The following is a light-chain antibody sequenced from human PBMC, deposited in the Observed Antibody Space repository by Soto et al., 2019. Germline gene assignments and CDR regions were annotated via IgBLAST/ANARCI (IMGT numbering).Light chain of an antibody. CDR3: QQYNSYVFT. CDR1: QSINGW. J-gene: IGKJ3*01. Sequence: DIQMTQSPSTLSASVGDRVNITCRASQSINGWLAWYQQKPGKAPKLLISRASDLQSGVPSRFSGSGSGTEFTLTISSLQTDEFATYYCQQYNSYVFTFGPGTKVDVK. CDR2: RAS. V-gene: IGKV1-5*03.